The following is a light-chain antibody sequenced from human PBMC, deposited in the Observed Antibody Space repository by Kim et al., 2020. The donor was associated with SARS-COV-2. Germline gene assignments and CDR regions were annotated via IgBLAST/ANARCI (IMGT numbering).Light chain of an antibody. CDR2: EDN. V-gene: IGLV2-23*01. CDR1: SSDVGTYSL. CDR3: CSCAGRSTSVL. Sequence: QSALTQPASVSGSPGQSITISCTGTSSDVGTYSLVSWYLQHPGKAPKLILYEDNKRPSGVSHRFSGSKSGNTASLTISELQAEDEAIYYCCSCAGRSTSVLFGGGTQLTVL. J-gene: IGLJ2*01.